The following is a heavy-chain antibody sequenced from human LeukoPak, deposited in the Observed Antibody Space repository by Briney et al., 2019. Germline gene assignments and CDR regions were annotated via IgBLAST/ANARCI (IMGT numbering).Heavy chain of an antibody. D-gene: IGHD3-10*01. CDR3: ARDTQYYYGSGSYFY. J-gene: IGHJ4*02. CDR1: GFTFSSYA. V-gene: IGHV3-23*01. CDR2: ISGSGGST. Sequence: GGSLRLSCAASGFTFSSYAMSWVRQAPGKGLEWVSAISGSGGSTYYADSVKGRFTISRDNSKNTLYLQMNSLRAEDTAVYYCARDTQYYYGSGSYFYWGQGTLVTVSS.